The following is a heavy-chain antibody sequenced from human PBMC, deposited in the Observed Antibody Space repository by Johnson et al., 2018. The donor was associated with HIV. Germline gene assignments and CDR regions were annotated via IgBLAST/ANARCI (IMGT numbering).Heavy chain of an antibody. CDR2: IKSKTDGGTT. CDR1: GFTFSNAW. D-gene: IGHD2-2*03. V-gene: IGHV3-15*01. Sequence: VQLVESGGGVVRPGGSLRLSCAASGFTFSNAWMSWIRQAPGKGLEWVGRIKSKTDGGTTDYAAPVKGRFTISRDDSKNTLYLQMNSLKTEDTAVYYCTRDAKLRPLDGPDDAFDIWGQGTMVTVSS. J-gene: IGHJ3*02. CDR3: TRDAKLRPLDGPDDAFDI.